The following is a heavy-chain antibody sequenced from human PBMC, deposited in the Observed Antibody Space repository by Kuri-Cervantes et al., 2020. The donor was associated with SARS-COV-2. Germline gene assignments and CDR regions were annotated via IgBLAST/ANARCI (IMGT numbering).Heavy chain of an antibody. J-gene: IGHJ6*03. D-gene: IGHD1-26*01. Sequence: SVKVSCKASGGTFSSYAISWVRPAPGQGLEWMGGIIPIFGTANYAQKFQGRVTITTDESTSTAYMELSSLRSEDTAVYYCARGGGRYSGSYHYYYYMDVWGKGTTVTVSS. CDR3: ARGGGRYSGSYHYYYYMDV. CDR2: IIPIFGTA. CDR1: GGTFSSYA. V-gene: IGHV1-69*05.